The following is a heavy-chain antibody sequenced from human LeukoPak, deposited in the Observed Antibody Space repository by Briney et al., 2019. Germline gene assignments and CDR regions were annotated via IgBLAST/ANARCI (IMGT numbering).Heavy chain of an antibody. CDR1: GFVFSRYA. CDR3: AKDAWSGNGIYDPFDI. D-gene: IGHD2/OR15-2a*01. CDR2: MGGGDDDR. J-gene: IGHJ3*02. V-gene: IGHV3-23*01. Sequence: GGSLRLSCAASGFVFSRYAMSWVRQAPGKGPEWVSVMGGGDDDRYYIDSVKGRFTISRDNSKNTVALQMNSLRPEDTAIYYCAKDAWSGNGIYDPFDIWGQGTMVTVSS.